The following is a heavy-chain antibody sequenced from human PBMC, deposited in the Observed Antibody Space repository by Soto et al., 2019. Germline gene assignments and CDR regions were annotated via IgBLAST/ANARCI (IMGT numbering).Heavy chain of an antibody. Sequence: ASVKVSCKASGYTFTGYYMHWVRQAPGQGLEWMGWINPNSGGTNYAQKFQGWVTMTRDTSINTAYMELSRLRSDDTAVYYCARDKVVVGGWSPNRIYYYYGMDVWGQGTTVTVSS. J-gene: IGHJ6*02. V-gene: IGHV1-2*04. D-gene: IGHD6-19*01. CDR1: GYTFTGYY. CDR2: INPNSGGT. CDR3: ARDKVVVGGWSPNRIYYYYGMDV.